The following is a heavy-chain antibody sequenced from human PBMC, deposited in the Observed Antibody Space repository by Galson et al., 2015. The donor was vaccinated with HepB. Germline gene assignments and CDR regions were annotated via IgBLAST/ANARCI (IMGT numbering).Heavy chain of an antibody. CDR3: AGDRAGTTVTTDLDY. CDR1: GFTFSTYT. CDR2: ISSTSTYI. J-gene: IGHJ4*02. Sequence: SLRLSCAASGFTFSTYTMNWVRQAPGKGLEWVSSISSTSTYIYYADSVKGRFTISRDNAKNSLSLQMNSLRAEDTAVYYCAGDRAGTTVTTDLDYWGQGTLVTVSS. D-gene: IGHD4-17*01. V-gene: IGHV3-21*01.